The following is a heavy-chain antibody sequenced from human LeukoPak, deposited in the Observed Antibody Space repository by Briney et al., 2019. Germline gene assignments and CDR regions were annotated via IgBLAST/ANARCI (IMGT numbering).Heavy chain of an antibody. V-gene: IGHV3-23*01. CDR3: AKDRN. CDR1: GFTFSSYS. CDR2: VSTSGDGT. J-gene: IGHJ4*02. Sequence: PGGSLRLSCAASGFTFSSYSMSWVRQAPGKGLEWVSAVSTSGDGTFYADSVKGRFTISRDNSKNTLYLQMNSLRADDTAVYYCAKDRNWGQGTLVTVSS.